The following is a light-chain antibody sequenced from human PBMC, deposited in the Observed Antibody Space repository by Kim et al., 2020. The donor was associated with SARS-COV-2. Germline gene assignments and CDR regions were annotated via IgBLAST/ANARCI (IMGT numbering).Light chain of an antibody. CDR2: RTY. V-gene: IGKV1-5*03. CDR3: HQYKTSPAT. CDR1: QSIETW. Sequence: SASIRDRVTITCRASQSIETWLAWYQQRPGKAPSLLISRTYNLESGVPSRFSGSGSVTEFTLTISSLQPEDLATYYCHQYKTSPATFGQGTKLEI. J-gene: IGKJ2*01.